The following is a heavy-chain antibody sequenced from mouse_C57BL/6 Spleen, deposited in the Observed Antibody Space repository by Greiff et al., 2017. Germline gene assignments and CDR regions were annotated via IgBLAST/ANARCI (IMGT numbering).Heavy chain of an antibody. CDR2: IYTGDGDT. J-gene: IGHJ3*01. CDR3: ARELIGYGSSSWFAY. V-gene: IGHV1-80*01. D-gene: IGHD1-1*01. Sequence: QVQLQQSGAELVKPGASVKISCKASGYAFRSYWMNWVKQRTGKGLAWIGQIYTGDGDTNYNGKFKVKATLTAAKSSSTAYMQLSSLTSEDSAVYFGARELIGYGSSSWFAYWGKGTLVTVSA. CDR1: GYAFRSYW.